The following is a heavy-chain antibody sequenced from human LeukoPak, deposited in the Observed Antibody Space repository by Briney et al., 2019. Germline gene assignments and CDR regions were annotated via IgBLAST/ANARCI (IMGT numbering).Heavy chain of an antibody. CDR2: IGTDTGST. CDR3: ARGAISSHGFDI. V-gene: IGHV1-18*01. J-gene: IGHJ3*02. D-gene: IGHD3-3*01. Sequence: GASVKVSCKASGYTFTDYHFSWVRQAPGQGLEWMGWIGTDTGSTNYAQKFQDRVTMTTDTSTTTAYMELRSLRSDDTAVYYCARGAISSHGFDIWGQGTMVSVSS. CDR1: GYTFTDYH.